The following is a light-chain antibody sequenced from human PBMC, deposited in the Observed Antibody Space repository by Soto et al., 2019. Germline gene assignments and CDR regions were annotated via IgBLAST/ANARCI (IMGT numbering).Light chain of an antibody. CDR3: KQRSNWPVT. CDR2: DAS. Sequence: EIVLTQSPATLSLSPGERATLSCRASQTVSRYLARYQQKTGQAPRLLMYDASSRATGIPARFSGSGSGTEFTLTISHIEPEEFAVYYCKQRSNWPVTFGLGTRVEMK. J-gene: IGKJ1*01. V-gene: IGKV3-11*01. CDR1: QTVSRY.